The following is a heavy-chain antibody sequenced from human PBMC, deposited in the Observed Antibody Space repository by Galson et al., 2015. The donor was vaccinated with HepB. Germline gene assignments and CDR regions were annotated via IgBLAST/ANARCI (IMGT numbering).Heavy chain of an antibody. J-gene: IGHJ4*02. CDR2: ISYEGSNK. CDR1: GFTFSSYA. CDR3: ARIPTAAGTFDY. D-gene: IGHD6-13*01. Sequence: SLRLSCAASGFTFSSYAMHWVRQAPGKGLEWVAVISYEGSNKYYADSVKGRFTISRDNSKNTLYLQMNSLRAEDTAVYYCARIPTAAGTFDYWGQGTLVTVSS. V-gene: IGHV3-30-3*01.